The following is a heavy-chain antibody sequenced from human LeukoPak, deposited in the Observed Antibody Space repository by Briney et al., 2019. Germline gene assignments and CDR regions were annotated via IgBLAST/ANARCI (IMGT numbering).Heavy chain of an antibody. J-gene: IGHJ6*02. CDR2: INPSGGST. D-gene: IGHD2-15*01. CDR3: ARDPSRGGGRVPGSLGVKPPTKRDYYYGMDV. CDR1: GYTFTSYY. V-gene: IGHV1-46*01. Sequence: ASVKVSCKASGYTFTSYYMHWVRQAPGQGLEWMVIINPSGGSTSYAQKFQGRVTMTRDTSTSTVYMELSSLRSEDTAVYYCARDPSRGGGRVPGSLGVKPPTKRDYYYGMDVWGQGTTVTVSS.